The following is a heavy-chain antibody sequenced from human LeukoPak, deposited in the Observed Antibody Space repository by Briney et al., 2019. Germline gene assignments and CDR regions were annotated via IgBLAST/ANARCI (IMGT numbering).Heavy chain of an antibody. Sequence: EASVKVSCKASGYTFTSYAMHWVRQAPGQRLEWMGWINAGNGNTKYSQKFQGRVTITRDTSASTAYMELSSLRSEDTAVYYCARTRLGYCSSTSCYGMDVWGQGTTVTVSS. V-gene: IGHV1-3*01. CDR1: GYTFTSYA. D-gene: IGHD2-2*01. CDR3: ARTRLGYCSSTSCYGMDV. J-gene: IGHJ6*02. CDR2: INAGNGNT.